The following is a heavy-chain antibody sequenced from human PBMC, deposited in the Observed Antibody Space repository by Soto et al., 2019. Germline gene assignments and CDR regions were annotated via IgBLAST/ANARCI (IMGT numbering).Heavy chain of an antibody. Sequence: EVQLLESGGGLIQPGESLRLSCAASGFTFSSYAMSWVRQAPGKGLEWVSAISGSGGSTYYADSVKGRFTISRDNSKNTLYLQMNSLRAEDTAVYYCAKDHIVVVTAIFDYWGQGTLVTVSS. J-gene: IGHJ4*02. CDR1: GFTFSSYA. CDR2: ISGSGGST. V-gene: IGHV3-23*01. CDR3: AKDHIVVVTAIFDY. D-gene: IGHD2-21*02.